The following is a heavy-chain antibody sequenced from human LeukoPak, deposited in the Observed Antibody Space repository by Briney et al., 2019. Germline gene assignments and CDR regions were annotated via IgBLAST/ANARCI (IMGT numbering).Heavy chain of an antibody. CDR1: GGSISSSSYY. CDR3: ASAVAGTPNFDY. J-gene: IGHJ4*02. CDR2: IYYSGST. Sequence: SETLSLTCTVSGGSISSSSYYWGWIRQPPGKGLEWIGSIYYSGSTYYNPSLKSRVTISVDTSKNQFSLKLSSVTAADTAVYYCASAVAGTPNFDYWGQGTLVTVSS. D-gene: IGHD6-19*01. V-gene: IGHV4-39*07.